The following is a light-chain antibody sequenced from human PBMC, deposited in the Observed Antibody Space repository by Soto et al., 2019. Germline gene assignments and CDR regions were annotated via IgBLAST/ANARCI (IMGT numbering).Light chain of an antibody. CDR1: ENIGSDY. Sequence: VVLTQSPDTLSVTPGERATLSCRASENIGSDYLAWYQHKPGQPPSLLIFDASSRAPGIPDRFTGGGSGTDFTLTINRLEPEDFAVYFCQQYGSSLPITFGQGTRLEIK. CDR3: QQYGSSLPIT. J-gene: IGKJ5*01. V-gene: IGKV3-20*01. CDR2: DAS.